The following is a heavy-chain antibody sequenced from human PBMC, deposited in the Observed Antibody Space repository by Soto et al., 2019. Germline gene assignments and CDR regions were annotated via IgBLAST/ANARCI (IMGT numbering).Heavy chain of an antibody. J-gene: IGHJ6*02. D-gene: IGHD3-3*01. CDR2: IKSKTDGGTT. CDR1: GFTFSNAW. Sequence: PGGSLRLSCAASGFTFSNAWMNWVRQAPGKGLEWVGRIKSKTDGGTTDYAAPVKGRFTISRDDSKNTLYLQMNSLKTEDTAVYYCTTPPPLSDEHITIFGVVLYYYYGMDVWGQGTTVTVSS. V-gene: IGHV3-15*07. CDR3: TTPPPLSDEHITIFGVVLYYYYGMDV.